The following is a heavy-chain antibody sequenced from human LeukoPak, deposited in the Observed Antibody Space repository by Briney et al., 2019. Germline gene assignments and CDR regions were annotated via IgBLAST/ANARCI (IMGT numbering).Heavy chain of an antibody. Sequence: GRSLRLSCAASGFTFSSYGMHWVRQAPGKGVEWVAVISYDGSNKYYADSVKGRFTISRDNSKNTLYLQMNSLRAEGTAVYYCAKPLRFLEWLLSPFDYWGQGTLVTVSS. D-gene: IGHD3-3*01. CDR2: ISYDGSNK. CDR1: GFTFSSYG. V-gene: IGHV3-30*18. CDR3: AKPLRFLEWLLSPFDY. J-gene: IGHJ4*02.